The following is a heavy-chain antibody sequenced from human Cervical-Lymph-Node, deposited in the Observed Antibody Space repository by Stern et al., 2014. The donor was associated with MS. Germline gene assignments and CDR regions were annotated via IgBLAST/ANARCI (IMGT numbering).Heavy chain of an antibody. V-gene: IGHV5-51*01. CDR2: IYPGDSNI. D-gene: IGHD3-3*01. J-gene: IGHJ6*02. Sequence: VQLVESGAEVKKPGESLKISCKGSGYSFTNHWIDWVRQVPGKGLEWMGIIYPGDSNIRYSPSFQGQGTISADKSISTAYLQWSSRRASDTAIYYCARLGCFDFWSGRDRNCGMDVWGQGTTVTVSS. CDR3: ARLGCFDFWSGRDRNCGMDV. CDR1: GYSFTNHW.